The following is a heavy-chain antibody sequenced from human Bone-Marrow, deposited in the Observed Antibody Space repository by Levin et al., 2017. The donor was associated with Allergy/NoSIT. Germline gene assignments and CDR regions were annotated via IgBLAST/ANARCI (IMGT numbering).Heavy chain of an antibody. CDR2: IYYSGTT. CDR1: GYSISSGYY. V-gene: IGHV4-38-2*02. Sequence: SETLSLTCGVSGYSISSGYYWGWIRQTPGKGLEWIGSIYYSGTTQYNPSLKSRITLSVDTSKNQISLKLRSVTAADTAVYYCARDAGHTQAAAAFDVWGQGTILIVSS. CDR3: ARDAGHTQAAAAFDV. J-gene: IGHJ3*01.